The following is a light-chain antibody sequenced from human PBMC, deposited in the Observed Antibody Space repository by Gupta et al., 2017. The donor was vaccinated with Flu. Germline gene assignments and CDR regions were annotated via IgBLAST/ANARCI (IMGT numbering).Light chain of an antibody. CDR2: EVN. Sequence: QSALSEPASVTGSPGQWITIFCTGTSSDIGSYNLVSWYQQHPNKAPELIIYEVNKRPSGISNRFSGSKSGNTASLTISGLQAEDEADYYCCSFAGTYVFGTGTKVTVL. J-gene: IGLJ1*01. CDR1: SSDIGSYNL. CDR3: CSFAGTYV. V-gene: IGLV2-23*02.